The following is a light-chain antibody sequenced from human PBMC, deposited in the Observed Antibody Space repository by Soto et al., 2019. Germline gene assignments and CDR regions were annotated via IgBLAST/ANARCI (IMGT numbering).Light chain of an antibody. V-gene: IGKV3-20*01. J-gene: IGKJ2*01. Sequence: EIVLTQSPGTLSLSPGERATLSCRASRDVDSNYFAWYQHKPGQAPRLLIYGASRRATGIPDRFSGSGSGTEFALTISRLEPEDFAVYYCQHSGSSLYSFCQGTKLEIK. CDR2: GAS. CDR1: RDVDSNY. CDR3: QHSGSSLYS.